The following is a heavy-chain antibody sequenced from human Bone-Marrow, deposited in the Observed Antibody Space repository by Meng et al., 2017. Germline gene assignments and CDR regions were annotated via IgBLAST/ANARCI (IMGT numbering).Heavy chain of an antibody. Sequence: SETLSLTCTVSGGSISSGGYYWSWIRQHPGRGLEWIGYIYYSGSTYYNPSLKSRVTISVDTSKNQFSLKLSSVTAADTAVYYCARGGPDYYDSSCYPFYYWGQGTLVTVSS. CDR2: IYYSGST. J-gene: IGHJ4*02. V-gene: IGHV4-31*03. D-gene: IGHD3-22*01. CDR1: GGSISSGGYY. CDR3: ARGGPDYYDSSCYPFYY.